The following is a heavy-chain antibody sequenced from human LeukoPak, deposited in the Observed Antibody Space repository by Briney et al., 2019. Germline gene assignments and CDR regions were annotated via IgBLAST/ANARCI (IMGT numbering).Heavy chain of an antibody. V-gene: IGHV1-18*01. D-gene: IGHD4-23*01. CDR2: ISVYNGNT. J-gene: IGHJ6*02. CDR1: GYTFTSYG. CDR3: ARPVVTPYYYYGMDV. Sequence: ASVKVSCKASGYTFTSYGISWVRQAPGQGLEWMGWISVYNGNTNYAQKLQGRVTMTTDTSTSTAYMELRSLRSDDTAVYYCARPVVTPYYYYGMDVWGQGTTVTVSS.